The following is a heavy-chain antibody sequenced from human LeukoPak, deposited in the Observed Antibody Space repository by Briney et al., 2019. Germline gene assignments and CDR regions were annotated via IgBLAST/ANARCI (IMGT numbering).Heavy chain of an antibody. J-gene: IGHJ5*02. CDR3: ARLSSSEPGFDP. CDR2: IIPIFGTA. V-gene: IGHV1-69*13. Sequence: ASVKVSCKASGGTFSSYAISWVRQAPGQGLEWMGGIIPIFGTANYAQKFQGRVTITADESTSTAYMELSSLRSEDTAVYYCARLSSSEPGFDPWGQGTLVTVSS. D-gene: IGHD6-13*01. CDR1: GGTFSSYA.